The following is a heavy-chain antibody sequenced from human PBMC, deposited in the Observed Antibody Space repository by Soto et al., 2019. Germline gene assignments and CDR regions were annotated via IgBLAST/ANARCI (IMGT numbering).Heavy chain of an antibody. CDR3: ARGAWAVDGPFDY. D-gene: IGHD6-19*01. CDR1: VVSISSYY. J-gene: IGHJ4*02. Sequence: SETLSLTCTASVVSISSYYWSWIRQPPGKGLEWIGYIYYSGSTNYNPSLKSRVTISVDTSKNQFSLKLSSVTAADTAVYYCARGAWAVDGPFDYWGQGTLVTVSS. CDR2: IYYSGST. V-gene: IGHV4-59*01.